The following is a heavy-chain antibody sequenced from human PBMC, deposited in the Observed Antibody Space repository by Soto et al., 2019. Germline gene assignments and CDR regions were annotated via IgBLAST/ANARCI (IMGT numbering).Heavy chain of an antibody. D-gene: IGHD6-19*01. CDR2: ISYDGSNK. CDR3: AKVVDSSGWTYFDY. V-gene: IGHV3-30*18. CDR1: GFTFSSYG. J-gene: IGHJ4*02. Sequence: GGSLRLSCAASGFTFSSYGMHWVRQAPGKGLEWVAVISYDGSNKYYADSVKGRFTISRDNSKNTLYLQMNSLRAEDTAVYYCAKVVDSSGWTYFDYWGQGTLVTVSS.